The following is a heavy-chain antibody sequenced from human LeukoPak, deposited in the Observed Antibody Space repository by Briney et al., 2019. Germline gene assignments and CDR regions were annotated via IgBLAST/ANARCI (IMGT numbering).Heavy chain of an antibody. CDR2: TYYRSKWYN. V-gene: IGHV6-1*01. CDR3: ARGLGYCSSTRCRADNYYYYMDV. J-gene: IGHJ6*03. D-gene: IGHD2-2*01. CDR1: GDSVSSNSAA. Sequence: PSQTLSLTCAISGDSVSSNSAAWNWIRQSPSRGLEWLGRTYYRSKWYNDYAVSVKSRITINPDTSKNQFSLQLNSVTPEDTAVYYCARGLGYCSSTRCRADNYYYYMDVWGKGTTVTISS.